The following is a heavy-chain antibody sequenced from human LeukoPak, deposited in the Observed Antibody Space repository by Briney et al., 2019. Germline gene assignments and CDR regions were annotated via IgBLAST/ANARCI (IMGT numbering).Heavy chain of an antibody. J-gene: IGHJ4*02. CDR3: ATGVGVYGRVPFDS. Sequence: ASVKVSCKASGYTLTELSMHWVRQAPGKGLEWMGGFGPEDGDTIYAQKFQGRVTMTEDTSTDTAYMELSSLRSEDTAVYYCATGVGVYGRVPFDSWGQGTLVTVSS. CDR1: GYTLTELS. CDR2: FGPEDGDT. D-gene: IGHD5/OR15-5a*01. V-gene: IGHV1-24*01.